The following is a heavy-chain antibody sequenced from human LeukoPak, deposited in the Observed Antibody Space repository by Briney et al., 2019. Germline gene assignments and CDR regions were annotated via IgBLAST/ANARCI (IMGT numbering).Heavy chain of an antibody. V-gene: IGHV4-59*08. Sequence: SETLSLTCTVSGGSISSYYWSWIRQPPGKGLEWIGYIYYSGSTNYNPSLKSRVTISVDTSKNQFSLKLSSVTAADTAVYYCARHVRETVIAAANYRVSWFDPWGQGTLVTVSS. CDR1: GGSISSYY. CDR2: IYYSGST. CDR3: ARHVRETVIAAANYRVSWFDP. D-gene: IGHD6-13*01. J-gene: IGHJ5*02.